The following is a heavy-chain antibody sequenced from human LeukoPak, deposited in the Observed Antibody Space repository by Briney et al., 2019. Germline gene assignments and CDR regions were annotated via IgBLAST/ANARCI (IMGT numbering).Heavy chain of an antibody. CDR1: GFTCGDYA. V-gene: IGHV3-49*04. D-gene: IGHD6-19*01. CDR3: TREPSSGWYYFDY. CDR2: IRSKAYGGTT. J-gene: IGHJ4*02. Sequence: GGSLRLSCTASGFTCGDYAMSWVRQAPGKGLEWVGFIRSKAYGGTTEYAASVKGRFTISRDDSKSIAYLQMNSLKTEDTAVYYCTREPSSGWYYFDYWGQGTLVTVSS.